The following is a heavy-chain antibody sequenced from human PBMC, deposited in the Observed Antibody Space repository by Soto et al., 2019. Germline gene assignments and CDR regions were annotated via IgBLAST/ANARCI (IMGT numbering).Heavy chain of an antibody. Sequence: QVQLVQSGAEVKKPGASVKVSCKASGYTFTSYGISWVRQAPGQGLEWMGWIGGNTGKTNYAQKLQGRVTITTDTSTSTAYMELRSLRSDDTAVYYCARVPREIILVGMDVWGQGTTVTVSS. V-gene: IGHV1-18*04. CDR3: ARVPREIILVGMDV. CDR2: IGGNTGKT. CDR1: GYTFTSYG. J-gene: IGHJ6*02. D-gene: IGHD2-2*01.